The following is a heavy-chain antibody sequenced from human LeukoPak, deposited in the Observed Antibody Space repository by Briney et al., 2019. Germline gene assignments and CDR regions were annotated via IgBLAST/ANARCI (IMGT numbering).Heavy chain of an antibody. Sequence: GGSLRLSCAASGFTVSSNYVSWVRQGPGKGLEGVSVIYDDCNAYSEDSVKGRLTISRDNSKNPLYLQMSSLRAEDTAVYYCARAIQYRFDPWGQGTLVTVSS. J-gene: IGHJ5*02. CDR2: IYDDCNA. CDR3: ARAIQYRFDP. D-gene: IGHD2/OR15-2a*01. CDR1: GFTVSSNY. V-gene: IGHV3-66*01.